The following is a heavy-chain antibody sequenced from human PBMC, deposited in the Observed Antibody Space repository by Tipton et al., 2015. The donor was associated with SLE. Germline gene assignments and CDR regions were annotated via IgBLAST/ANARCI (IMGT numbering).Heavy chain of an antibody. D-gene: IGHD1-14*01. CDR2: ITPSGST. J-gene: IGHJ4*01. CDR1: GGSFNGYY. CDR3: ARTPSFTSGTD. V-gene: IGHV4-34*01. Sequence: TLSLTCAVYGGSFNGYYWSWIRQPPGKGLEWIGEITPSGSTNCNPSLKSRVTLSVDTSKSQFSLDLTSVTAADTAVYYCARTPSFTSGTDWGQGTLVTVSS.